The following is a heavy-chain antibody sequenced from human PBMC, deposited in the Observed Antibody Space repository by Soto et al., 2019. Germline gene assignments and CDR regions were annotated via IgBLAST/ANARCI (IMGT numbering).Heavy chain of an antibody. J-gene: IGHJ4*02. CDR2: INPSGGST. CDR1: GYTFTSYY. CDR3: ARDRRGIVVVVAASSDTGGLDY. Sequence: ASVEVSCKASGYTFTSYYMHWVRQAPGQGLEWMGIINPSGGSTSYAQKFQGRVTMTRDTSTSTVYMELSSLRSEDTAVYYCARDRRGIVVVVAASSDTGGLDYWGQGTLVTVSS. D-gene: IGHD2-15*01. V-gene: IGHV1-46*01.